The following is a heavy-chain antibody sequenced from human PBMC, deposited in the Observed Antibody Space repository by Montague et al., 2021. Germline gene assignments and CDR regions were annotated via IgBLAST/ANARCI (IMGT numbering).Heavy chain of an antibody. CDR1: GFSVEDTY. CDR2: IYTSGTT. J-gene: IGHJ4*02. V-gene: IGHV3-53*01. CDR3: ARVAFPGASGSYHIVN. D-gene: IGHD3-10*01. Sequence: SLRLSCAASGFSVEDTYMSWVRQPPVTGLEWKGLEWVSVIYTSGTTYYADSVQGRFIVSRDNSKNTVFLQMNNLRVEDTGVYYCARVAFPGASGSYHIVNGGQGVLVTVSS.